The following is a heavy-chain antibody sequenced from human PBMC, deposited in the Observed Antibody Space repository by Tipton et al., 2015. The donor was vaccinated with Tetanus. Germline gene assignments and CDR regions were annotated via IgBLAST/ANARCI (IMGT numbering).Heavy chain of an antibody. D-gene: IGHD6-19*01. CDR2: IKQDGSET. V-gene: IGHV3-7*01. CDR1: GFTFSGYW. Sequence: SLRLSCAASGFTFSGYWMSWVRQAPGKGLEWVANIKQDGSETYHVDSVKGRFTISRDNAKNSLYLQMNSLKAEDSAVYYCTIVRYSSGWYPSDYWGQGTLVTVSS. CDR3: TIVRYSSGWYPSDY. J-gene: IGHJ4*02.